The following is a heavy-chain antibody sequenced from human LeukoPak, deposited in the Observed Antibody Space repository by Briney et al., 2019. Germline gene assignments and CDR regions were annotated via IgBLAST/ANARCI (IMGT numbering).Heavy chain of an antibody. D-gene: IGHD3-10*01. Sequence: GGSLTLSCEASEFTFDDYAMHWVRQAPGKGLEWVSSLSWNSGDIGYADSVKGRFTISRDNAKKSLYLQLNSLRTYDTGMYYCVSKGSSSRYMDVWGKGTTVAVSS. V-gene: IGHV3-9*01. CDR3: VSKGSSSRYMDV. CDR1: EFTFDDYA. CDR2: LSWNSGDI. J-gene: IGHJ6*03.